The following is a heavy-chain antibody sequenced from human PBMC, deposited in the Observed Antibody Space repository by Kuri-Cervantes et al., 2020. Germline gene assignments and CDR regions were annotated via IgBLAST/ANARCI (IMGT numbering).Heavy chain of an antibody. V-gene: IGHV3-23*01. D-gene: IGHD2-15*01. CDR1: GFTFSSYA. Sequence: GGSLRLSCAASGFTFSSYAVSWVRQAPGKGLEWVSAISGSGGSTYYADSVKGRFTISRDNPKNTLYLQMNSLRAEDTAVYYCAKDLGYCSGGSCYHARYYYGMDVWGQGTTVTVSS. CDR2: ISGSGGST. J-gene: IGHJ6*02. CDR3: AKDLGYCSGGSCYHARYYYGMDV.